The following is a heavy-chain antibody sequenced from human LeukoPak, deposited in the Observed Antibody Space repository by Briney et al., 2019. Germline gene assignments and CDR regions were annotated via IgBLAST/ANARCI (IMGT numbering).Heavy chain of an antibody. V-gene: IGHV1-2*02. Sequence: ASVKVSCKASGYTFTGYYMHWVRQAPGQGLEWMGWINPNSGGTNYAQKFQGRVTMTRDTSISTAYMELSRLRSDDTAVYYCARDPLGYCSSTSCYTYNWFDPWGQGTLVTVSS. CDR1: GYTFTGYY. CDR2: INPNSGGT. D-gene: IGHD2-2*01. CDR3: ARDPLGYCSSTSCYTYNWFDP. J-gene: IGHJ5*02.